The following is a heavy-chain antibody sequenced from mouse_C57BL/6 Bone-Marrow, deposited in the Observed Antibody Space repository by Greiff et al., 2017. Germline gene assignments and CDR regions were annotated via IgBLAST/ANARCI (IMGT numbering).Heavy chain of an antibody. CDR1: GFTFSSYG. CDR3: SRRSQYLYYFDY. D-gene: IGHD5-1*01. Sequence: EVKLEQSGGDLVKPGGSLKLSCAASGFTFSSYGMSWVRQTPDKRLEWVATISSGGSNTYYPDSVKGRFTISRDTAKNTLYLQISSLTSEDTAMYYCSRRSQYLYYFDYWGQGTTLTVSS. CDR2: ISSGGSNT. V-gene: IGHV5-6*02. J-gene: IGHJ2*01.